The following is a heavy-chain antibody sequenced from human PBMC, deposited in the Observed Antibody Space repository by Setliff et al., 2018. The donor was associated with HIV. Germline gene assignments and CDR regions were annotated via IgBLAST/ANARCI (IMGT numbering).Heavy chain of an antibody. J-gene: IGHJ4*02. CDR1: GASFSGYF. CDR2: INHAGST. CDR3: ATLSGPVDH. D-gene: IGHD3-3*01. Sequence: LSETLSLTCTLYGASFSGYFWSWIRQPPGKGLEWIGEINHAGSTNFNPSLKGRVTISVDMSKRQFSLHLTSVTAADTAVYYCATLSGPVDHWGQGTLVTVSS. V-gene: IGHV4-34*01.